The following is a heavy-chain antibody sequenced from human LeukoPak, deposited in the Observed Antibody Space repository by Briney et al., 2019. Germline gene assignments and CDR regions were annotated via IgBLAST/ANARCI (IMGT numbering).Heavy chain of an antibody. D-gene: IGHD1-26*01. CDR2: IWYGGSNK. V-gene: IGHV3-30*02. CDR3: AKASGNTYYYYYMDV. J-gene: IGHJ6*03. CDR1: GFTFSSYG. Sequence: GGSLRLSCAASGFTFSSYGMHWVRQAPGKGLEWVAVIWYGGSNKYYADSVKGRFTISRDNSKNTLYLQMNSLRAEDTAVYYCAKASGNTYYYYYMDVWGKGTTVTVSS.